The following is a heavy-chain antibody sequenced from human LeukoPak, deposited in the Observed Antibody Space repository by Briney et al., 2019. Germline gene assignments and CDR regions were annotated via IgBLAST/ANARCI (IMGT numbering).Heavy chain of an antibody. CDR2: IYYSGST. J-gene: IGHJ4*02. D-gene: IGHD1-26*01. CDR3: ASELVGATSFGY. CDR1: GGSISRYY. V-gene: IGHV4-59*01. Sequence: SETLSLTCTASGGSISRYYWSWIRQPPGKGLEWIGYIYYSGSTNYNPSLKSRVTISVDTSKNQFSLKLSSVTAADTAVYYCASELVGATSFGYWGQGTLVTVSS.